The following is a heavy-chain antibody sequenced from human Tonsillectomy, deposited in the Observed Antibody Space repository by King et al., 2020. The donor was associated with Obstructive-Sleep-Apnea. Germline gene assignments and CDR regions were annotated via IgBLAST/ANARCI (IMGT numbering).Heavy chain of an antibody. Sequence: QLQESGPGLVKPSETLSLTCTVSGGSISTYYWSWIRQPPGKGLEWIGYIYYSGSTNYNPSLKSRVTISVDTSKNQFSLNLTSVTAADTAFYYCARGDYYYFDYWAQGTLATVSS. J-gene: IGHJ4*02. CDR1: GGSISTYY. D-gene: IGHD2-21*01. V-gene: IGHV4-59*08. CDR2: IYYSGST. CDR3: ARGDYYYFDY.